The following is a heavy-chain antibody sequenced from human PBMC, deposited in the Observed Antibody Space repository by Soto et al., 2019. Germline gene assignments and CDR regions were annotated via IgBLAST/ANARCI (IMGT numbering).Heavy chain of an antibody. V-gene: IGHV3-30*18. CDR3: AKEPSHYYDSSGHDY. Sequence: GGPLRLSCAASGFTFSSYGMHWVRQAPGKGLEWVAVISYDGSNKYYADSVKGRFTISRDNSKNTLYLQMNSLRAEDTAVYYCAKEPSHYYDSSGHDYWGQGTLVTVSS. CDR2: ISYDGSNK. D-gene: IGHD3-22*01. J-gene: IGHJ4*02. CDR1: GFTFSSYG.